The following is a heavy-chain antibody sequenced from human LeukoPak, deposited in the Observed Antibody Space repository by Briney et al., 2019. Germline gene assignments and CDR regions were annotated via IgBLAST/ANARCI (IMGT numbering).Heavy chain of an antibody. Sequence: ASVKVSFKSSGYTFTFYYMHWVRQAPGQGLEWMGWINPNTGGTNYAQKFQGRVTMTRDTSISTAYMELSRLRSDDTAVYYCARGIGGYYYYMDVWGKGTTVTVSS. V-gene: IGHV1-2*02. J-gene: IGHJ6*03. D-gene: IGHD3-10*01. CDR2: INPNTGGT. CDR1: GYTFTFYY. CDR3: ARGIGGYYYYMDV.